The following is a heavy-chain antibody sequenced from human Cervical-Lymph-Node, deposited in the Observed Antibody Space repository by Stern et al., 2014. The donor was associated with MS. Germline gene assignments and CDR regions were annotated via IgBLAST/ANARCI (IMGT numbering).Heavy chain of an antibody. CDR3: TTNYHY. J-gene: IGHJ4*02. D-gene: IGHD1-14*01. Sequence: QVQLVQSGAEVKKPGASVRVSCKASGYTFTNYAIHWVRQTPGQRLEWMCWLIDGNDHTMYSQAFQHRVTMTRHTSASTAYMELSSLRSEDTAVYYCTTNYHYWGQGTLVTVSS. CDR1: GYTFTNYA. V-gene: IGHV1-3*01. CDR2: LIDGNDHT.